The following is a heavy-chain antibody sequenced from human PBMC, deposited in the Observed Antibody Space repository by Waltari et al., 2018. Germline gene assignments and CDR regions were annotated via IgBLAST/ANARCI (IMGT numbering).Heavy chain of an antibody. D-gene: IGHD4-17*01. V-gene: IGHV3-53*01. CDR2: IYDNGGT. J-gene: IGHJ5*02. Sequence: EEQLVESGGGWIQPGGTLRLSCAASGFDVNNTYMAWVRQAPGRVLELVAFIYDNGGTYYPDSIKGRFTISRDSSNNILFLQMNNLRVDDTAMYSCARDDGGVSRGWFDPWGRGTLVTVSS. CDR1: GFDVNNTY. CDR3: ARDDGGVSRGWFDP.